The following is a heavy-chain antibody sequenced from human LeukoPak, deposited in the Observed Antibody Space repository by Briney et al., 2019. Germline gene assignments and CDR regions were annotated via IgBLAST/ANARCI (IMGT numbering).Heavy chain of an antibody. CDR1: GGSISSGGYS. Sequence: SETLSLTCAVSGGSISSGGYSWSWIRQPPGKGLEWIGYIYHSGSTYYNPSLKSRVTISVDRSKNQFSLKLSSVTAADTAVYYCASLYGDYDYWGQGTLVTVSS. J-gene: IGHJ4*02. D-gene: IGHD4-17*01. V-gene: IGHV4-30-2*01. CDR2: IYHSGST. CDR3: ASLYGDYDY.